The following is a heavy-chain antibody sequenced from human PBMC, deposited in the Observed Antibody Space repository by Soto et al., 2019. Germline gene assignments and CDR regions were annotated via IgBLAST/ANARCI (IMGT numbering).Heavy chain of an antibody. CDR3: ARGGRVMAVTFDY. J-gene: IGHJ4*02. CDR1: GYTFTSFA. Sequence: ASVKVSFKAFGYTFTSFAIHWVRQAPGQRLEWMGWINAGDGYTKFSQKFQGRVTITRDTSASTAYMELNSLRSEDTAVYYCARGGRVMAVTFDYWGQGALVTVSS. V-gene: IGHV1-3*01. CDR2: INAGDGYT. D-gene: IGHD6-19*01.